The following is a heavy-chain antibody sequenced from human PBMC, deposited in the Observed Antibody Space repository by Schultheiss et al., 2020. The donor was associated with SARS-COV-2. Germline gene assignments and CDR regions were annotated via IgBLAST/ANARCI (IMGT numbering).Heavy chain of an antibody. CDR3: ARDTDLIVVASSFDS. CDR2: ISSSSSYI. Sequence: GGSLRLSCAASGFTFSSYDMHWVRQATGKGLEWVSSISSSSSYIYYADSVKGRFTISRDNAKNSLYLQMNSLRAEDTAVYYCARDTDLIVVASSFDSWGQGTLVTVSS. D-gene: IGHD3-22*01. V-gene: IGHV3-21*04. J-gene: IGHJ4*02. CDR1: GFTFSSYD.